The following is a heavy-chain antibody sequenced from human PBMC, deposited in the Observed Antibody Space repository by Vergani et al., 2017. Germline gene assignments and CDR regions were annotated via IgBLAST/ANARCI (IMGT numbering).Heavy chain of an antibody. J-gene: IGHJ4*02. CDR2: IIPIFGTA. Sequence: QVQLVQSGAEVKKPGSSVKVSCKASGDTFSSYAISWVRQAPGQGLEWMGRIIPIFGTANYAQKFQGRVTITADQSTSTAYMELSSLRSEDTAVYYCARSSYCSSTSCYTNGDYWGQGTLVTVSS. D-gene: IGHD2-2*02. CDR3: ARSSYCSSTSCYTNGDY. V-gene: IGHV1-69*15. CDR1: GDTFSSYA.